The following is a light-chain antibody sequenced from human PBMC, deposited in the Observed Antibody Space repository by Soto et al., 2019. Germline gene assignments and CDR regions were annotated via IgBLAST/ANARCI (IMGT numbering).Light chain of an antibody. CDR2: DAS. CDR3: QQYGSSPT. CDR1: QTISSDY. J-gene: IGKJ1*01. Sequence: EILLTQSPGTLSLSPGERATLSCRASQTISSDYLAWYQQKFGQAPRLLIYDASRRATGIPERFSGSGSGTDFTLTISRLEPEDFAVYYCQQYGSSPTFGLGTKVDIK. V-gene: IGKV3-20*01.